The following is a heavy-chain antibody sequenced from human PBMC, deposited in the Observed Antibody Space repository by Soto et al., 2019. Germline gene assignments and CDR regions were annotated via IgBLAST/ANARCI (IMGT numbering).Heavy chain of an antibody. CDR3: ARAHRGLYYYDSRGHFDY. Sequence: ASVKVSCKASGYTFTSYAMHWVRQAPGQRLEWMGWINAGNGNTKYSQKFQGRVTITRDTSASTAYMELSSLRSEDTAVYYCARAHRGLYYYDSRGHFDYWCQGTLVTVSS. D-gene: IGHD3-22*01. CDR1: GYTFTSYA. J-gene: IGHJ4*02. V-gene: IGHV1-3*01. CDR2: INAGNGNT.